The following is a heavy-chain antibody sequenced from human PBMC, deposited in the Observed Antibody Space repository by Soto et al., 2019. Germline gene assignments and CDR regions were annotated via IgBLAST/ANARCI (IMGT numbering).Heavy chain of an antibody. CDR2: IDPSDSYT. Sequence: GESLKISCKGSGYSFTSYCISWVRQVPGKGVEWMGRIDPSDSYTNSSQSFQGHVTISAAEYISTAYLQWSSIKASETAMSYCAMCLAARPLGYYYGMDVWGQGTTVTVSS. V-gene: IGHV5-10-1*01. CDR1: GYSFTSYC. D-gene: IGHD6-6*01. J-gene: IGHJ6*02. CDR3: AMCLAARPLGYYYGMDV.